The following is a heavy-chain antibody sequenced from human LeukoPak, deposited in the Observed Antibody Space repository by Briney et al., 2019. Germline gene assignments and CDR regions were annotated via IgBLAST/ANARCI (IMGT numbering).Heavy chain of an antibody. J-gene: IGHJ5*02. CDR1: GGSISSGGYY. CDR3: ARSAYYNLGNWFDP. D-gene: IGHD2/OR15-2a*01. Sequence: PSETLSLTCTVSGGSISSGGYYWSWIRQHPGKGLEWIGYIYYSGSTYYNPSLKSRVTISVDTSKNQFSLKLGSVTAADTAVYYCARSAYYNLGNWFDPWGQGTLVTVSS. V-gene: IGHV4-31*03. CDR2: IYYSGST.